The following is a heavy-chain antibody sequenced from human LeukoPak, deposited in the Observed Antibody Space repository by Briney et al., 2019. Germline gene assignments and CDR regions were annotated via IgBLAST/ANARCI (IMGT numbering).Heavy chain of an antibody. CDR1: GYTLSSYS. D-gene: IGHD1-1*01. J-gene: IGHJ4*02. CDR2: ISTFNGNT. V-gene: IGHV1-18*01. Sequence: ASVKVSCKASGYTLSSYSITWVRQAPGQGLEWMGWISTFNGNTKYAQKFQGRVTLTTDTSTSTAFLELRSLSSDDTAIYYCARGNWNDPKVHSDYWGQGTLVTVSS. CDR3: ARGNWNDPKVHSDY.